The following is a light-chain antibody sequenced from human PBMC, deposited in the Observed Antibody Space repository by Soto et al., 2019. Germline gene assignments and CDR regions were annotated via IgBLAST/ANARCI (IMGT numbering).Light chain of an antibody. J-gene: IGKJ1*01. CDR1: QSVGTN. V-gene: IGKV3-15*01. CDR2: GAS. CDR3: QQYNNWPRT. Sequence: EIVMTQSPATLSVSPGERATLSCRACQSVGTNVAWYQHTPGQADRLLIYGASTGATGVPARFSGRRYGTEGTITIRSLLSEDFAFYYCQQYNNWPRTFGQGTKVDIK.